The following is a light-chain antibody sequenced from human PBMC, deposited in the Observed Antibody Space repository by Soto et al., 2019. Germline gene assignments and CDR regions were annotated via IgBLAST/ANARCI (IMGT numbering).Light chain of an antibody. J-gene: IGLJ1*01. V-gene: IGLV2-14*01. CDR3: SSYTSDSTRV. Sequence: QLVLTQPASVSGSPGQSITISCTGTSSDVGGYNYVSWYQQHPGKAPKLMIFEVSNRPSGVSIRFSGSKSGNTASLTISGLQAEDEADYYCSSYTSDSTRVFGTGTKLTVL. CDR1: SSDVGGYNY. CDR2: EVS.